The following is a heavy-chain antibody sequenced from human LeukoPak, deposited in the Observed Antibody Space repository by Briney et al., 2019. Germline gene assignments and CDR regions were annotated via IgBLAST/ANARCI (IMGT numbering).Heavy chain of an antibody. Sequence: GGSLRLSCAASGFTFSSYWMGWVRQAPGKGLEWVANIKQDGSEKYYVDSVKGRFTISRDNAKNSLYLQMNSLRAEDTAVYYCARDIVLMVYAIFFDYWGQGTLVTVSS. J-gene: IGHJ4*02. V-gene: IGHV3-7*01. CDR2: IKQDGSEK. D-gene: IGHD2-8*01. CDR3: ARDIVLMVYAIFFDY. CDR1: GFTFSSYW.